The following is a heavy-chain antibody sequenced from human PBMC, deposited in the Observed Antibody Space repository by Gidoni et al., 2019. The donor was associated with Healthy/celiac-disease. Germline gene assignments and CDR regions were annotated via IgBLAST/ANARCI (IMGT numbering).Heavy chain of an antibody. CDR1: GGSFSVYY. V-gene: IGHV4-34*01. J-gene: IGHJ5*02. CDR2: INHSGST. D-gene: IGHD4-17*01. Sequence: QVQLQQWGAGLLKPSETLSLTCAVYGGSFSVYYWSWIRQPPGKGLEWIGEINHSGSTNYNPSLKSRVTISVDTSKNQFSLKLSSVTAADTAVYYCARPYGDYEGLVDPWGQGTLVTVSS. CDR3: ARPYGDYEGLVDP.